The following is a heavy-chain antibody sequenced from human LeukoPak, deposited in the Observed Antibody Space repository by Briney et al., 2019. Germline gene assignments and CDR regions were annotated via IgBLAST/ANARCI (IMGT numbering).Heavy chain of an antibody. J-gene: IGHJ4*02. CDR1: GGSISSYY. D-gene: IGHD3-22*01. CDR2: IYYSGST. CDR3: ARDLELYYDSSGYYSVDY. Sequence: SETLSLTCTVSGGSISSYYWSWIRQPPGKGLEWIGYIYYSGSTNYNPSLKSRVTISVDTSKNQFSLKLSSVTAADTAVYYCARDLELYYDSSGYYSVDYWGQGTLVTVSS. V-gene: IGHV4-59*01.